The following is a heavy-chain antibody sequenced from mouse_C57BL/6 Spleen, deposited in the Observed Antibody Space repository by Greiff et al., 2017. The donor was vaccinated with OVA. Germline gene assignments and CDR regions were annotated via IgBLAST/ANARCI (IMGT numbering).Heavy chain of an antibody. V-gene: IGHV1-64*01. CDR2: IHPNSGST. CDR3: ARNWDVTLVGYAMDY. CDR1: GYTFTSYW. J-gene: IGHJ4*01. D-gene: IGHD4-1*01. Sequence: QVHVKQPGAELVKPGASVKLSCKASGYTFTSYWMHWVKQRPGQGLEWIGMIHPNSGSTNYNEKFKSKATLTVDKSSSTAYMQLSSLTSEDSAVYYCARNWDVTLVGYAMDYWGQGTSVTVSS.